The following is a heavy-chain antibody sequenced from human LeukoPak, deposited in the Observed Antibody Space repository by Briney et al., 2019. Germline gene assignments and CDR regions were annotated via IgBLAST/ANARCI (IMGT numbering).Heavy chain of an antibody. CDR1: GGSISSYY. V-gene: IGHV4-59*08. Sequence: SETLSLTCTVSGGSISSYYWSWIRQPPGKGLEWIGYIYYSGSTNYNPSLKSRVTISVDTSKNQFSLKLNSVTAADTAVYYCVRSGGYCGYTTCHVEYFDLWGRGTLVTVSS. D-gene: IGHD2-2*01. CDR2: IYYSGST. CDR3: VRSGGYCGYTTCHVEYFDL. J-gene: IGHJ2*01.